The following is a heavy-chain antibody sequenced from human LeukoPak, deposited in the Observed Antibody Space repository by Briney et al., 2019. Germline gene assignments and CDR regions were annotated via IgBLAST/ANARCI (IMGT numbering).Heavy chain of an antibody. CDR3: ARDSRTTMIMGYEDY. D-gene: IGHD5-18*01. V-gene: IGHV3-23*01. CDR1: GFTFSSSA. Sequence: PGGSLRLSCAASGFTFSSSAMTWVRQAPGKGLEWVSAISDNGYDTFYADSVKGRFTISRDNSKNAVYLQMNSLRAEDTAIYYCARDSRTTMIMGYEDYWGQGTLVTVSS. J-gene: IGHJ4*02. CDR2: ISDNGYDT.